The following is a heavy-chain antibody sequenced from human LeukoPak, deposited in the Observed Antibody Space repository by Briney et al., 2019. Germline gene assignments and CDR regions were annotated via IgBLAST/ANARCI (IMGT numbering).Heavy chain of an antibody. Sequence: PSETLSLTCTVSGGSISSGSYYWSWIRQPAGKGLEWIGRVYTSGSTNYNPSLKRRVTISVDTSKNQFSLKLSSVTAADTAVYYCARGDYDFWSGYFEYFQHWGQGTLVTVSS. CDR2: VYTSGST. D-gene: IGHD3-3*01. J-gene: IGHJ1*01. CDR1: GGSISSGSYY. CDR3: ARGDYDFWSGYFEYFQH. V-gene: IGHV4-61*02.